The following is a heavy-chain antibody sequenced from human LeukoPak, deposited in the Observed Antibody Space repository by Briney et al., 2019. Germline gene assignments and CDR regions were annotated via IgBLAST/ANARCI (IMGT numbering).Heavy chain of an antibody. CDR2: IYPRDGST. J-gene: IGHJ4*02. Sequence: ASVKVSCKVSGYSFTSNYIHWVRQAPGQGLEWMGMIYPRDGSTSYVQRFQDRVTVTRDTSTSTVHMELSGLRSEDTAVYYCARDQEGFDYWGQGTLVTVSS. CDR1: GYSFTSNY. CDR3: ARDQEGFDY. V-gene: IGHV1-46*01.